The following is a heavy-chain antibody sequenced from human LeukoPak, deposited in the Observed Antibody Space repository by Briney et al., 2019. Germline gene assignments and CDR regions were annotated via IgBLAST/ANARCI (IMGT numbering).Heavy chain of an antibody. D-gene: IGHD6-13*01. CDR2: IKQDGSEK. CDR1: GFTFSSYW. Sequence: PGGSLRLSCAASGFTFSSYWMSWVRQAPGKGLEWVAHIKQDGSEKYYVDSVKGRFTISRDNAKNSLYLQMNSLRAEDTAVYYCARELSETLFRQQLVTNWFDPWGQGTLVTVSS. J-gene: IGHJ5*02. CDR3: ARELSETLFRQQLVTNWFDP. V-gene: IGHV3-7*01.